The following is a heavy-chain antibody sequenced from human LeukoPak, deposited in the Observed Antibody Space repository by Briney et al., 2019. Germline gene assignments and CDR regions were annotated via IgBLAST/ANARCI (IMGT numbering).Heavy chain of an antibody. CDR2: TYYRSKWYN. V-gene: IGHV6-1*01. D-gene: IGHD3-9*01. J-gene: IGHJ3*02. Sequence: SQTLSLTCAISGDSVSSNSAAWNWIRQSPSRGLEWLGRTYYRSKWYNDYAVSAKSRITINPDTSKNQFSLQLNSVTPEDTAVYYCARGPEYYDILTGYYIPPGAFDIWGQGTMVTVSS. CDR3: ARGPEYYDILTGYYIPPGAFDI. CDR1: GDSVSSNSAA.